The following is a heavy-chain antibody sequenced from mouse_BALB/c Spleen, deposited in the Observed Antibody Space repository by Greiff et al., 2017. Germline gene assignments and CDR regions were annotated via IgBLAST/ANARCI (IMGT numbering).Heavy chain of an antibody. D-gene: IGHD4-1*01. CDR2: INPSTGYT. V-gene: IGHV1-7*01. CDR1: GYTFTSYW. J-gene: IGHJ2*01. Sequence: QVQLKESGAELAKPGASVKMSCKASGYTFTSYWMHWVKQRPGQGLEWIGYINPSTGYTEYNQKFKDKATLTADKSSSTAYMQLSSLTSEDSAVYYCARTHWGHYFDYWGQGTTLTVSS. CDR3: ARTHWGHYFDY.